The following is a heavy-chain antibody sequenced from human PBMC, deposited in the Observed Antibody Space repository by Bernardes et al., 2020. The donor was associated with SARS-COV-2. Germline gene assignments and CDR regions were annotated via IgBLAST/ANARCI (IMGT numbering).Heavy chain of an antibody. CDR3: ARGGSPRWGSTSCYSCDSGYWFHP. CDR1: GGSITDYY. V-gene: IGHV4-34*01. D-gene: IGHD2-2*01. Sequence: SETLSLTCAVIGGSITDYYWSWIRQSPGEGLEWIGEVNESGRTAYNPSLKSRVSISVDTSKNLFSLKVTPVTAADTAVYYCARGGSPRWGSTSCYSCDSGYWFHPWGQGTLVTVSS. J-gene: IGHJ5*02. CDR2: VNESGRT.